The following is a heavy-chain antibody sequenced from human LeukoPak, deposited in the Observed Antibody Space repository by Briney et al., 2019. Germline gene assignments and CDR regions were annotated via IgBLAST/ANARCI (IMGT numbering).Heavy chain of an antibody. CDR3: ARDVLSHSYYYMDV. V-gene: IGHV4-61*02. CDR1: GGSLSSGRYY. D-gene: IGHD5/OR15-5a*01. J-gene: IGHJ6*03. Sequence: SETLSLTCTVSGGSLSSGRYYRSWIRQTPVKGLQWIGRIYISGSTNYSPSLKSRVTISLDTSNNQFSLNLSSVTAADTAVYYCARDVLSHSYYYMDVWGKGTTVTVSS. CDR2: IYISGST.